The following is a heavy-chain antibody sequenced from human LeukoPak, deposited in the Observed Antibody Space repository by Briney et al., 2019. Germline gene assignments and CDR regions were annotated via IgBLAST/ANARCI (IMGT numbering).Heavy chain of an antibody. CDR2: IYISGST. CDR3: ARDRGTWNDDGFDY. J-gene: IGHJ4*02. D-gene: IGHD1-1*01. V-gene: IGHV4-38-2*02. CDR1: GYSISSGYY. Sequence: SETLSLTCTVSGYSISSGYYWGWVRQPPGKGLEWIGRIYISGSTNYNPSLKSRVTMSVDTSKNQFSLKLSSVTAADTAVYYCARDRGTWNDDGFDYWGRGTLVTVSS.